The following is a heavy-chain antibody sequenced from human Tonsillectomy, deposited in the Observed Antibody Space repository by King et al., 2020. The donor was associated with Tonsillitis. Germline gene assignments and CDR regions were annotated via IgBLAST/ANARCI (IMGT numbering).Heavy chain of an antibody. D-gene: IGHD3-3*01. Sequence: VQLVESGGGLVQPGRSLRLSCAASGFTFDDYAMHCVRQAPGKCLEWVSVISWKSGSICFADSVKGRFTISRDNAKNSLYLQMNSLRAEDTALYYCAKDIGITIFGVVMNHAFDIWGQGTMVTVSS. J-gene: IGHJ3*02. CDR3: AKDIGITIFGVVMNHAFDI. CDR1: GFTFDDYA. V-gene: IGHV3-9*01. CDR2: ISWKSGSI.